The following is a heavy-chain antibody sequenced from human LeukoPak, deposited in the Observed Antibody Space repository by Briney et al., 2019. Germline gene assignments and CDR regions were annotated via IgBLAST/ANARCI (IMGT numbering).Heavy chain of an antibody. D-gene: IGHD3-22*01. Sequence: SETLSLTCTVSGGSISSYYWSWIRQPAGEGLEWIGRIYTSGSTNYNPSLKSRVTMSVDTSKNQFSLKLSSVTAADTAVYYCARDADYYDSSGYYPPSYYFDYWGQGTLVTVSS. J-gene: IGHJ4*02. V-gene: IGHV4-4*07. CDR3: ARDADYYDSSGYYPPSYYFDY. CDR2: IYTSGST. CDR1: GGSISSYY.